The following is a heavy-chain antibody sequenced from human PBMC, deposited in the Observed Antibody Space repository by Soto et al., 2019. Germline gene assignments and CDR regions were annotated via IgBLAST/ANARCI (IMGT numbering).Heavy chain of an antibody. D-gene: IGHD3-22*01. CDR3: VKGEYYYDSSGYYPFNY. Sequence: GGSLRLSCSASGFTFSIYAMHWVRQAPGKGLEYVSSISTNGGSTDYADSVKGRFTISRDNSKNTVYLQMSSLRVEDTAVYYCVKGEYYYDSSGYYPFNYWGQGTLVTVSS. V-gene: IGHV3-64D*06. CDR1: GFTFSIYA. J-gene: IGHJ4*02. CDR2: ISTNGGST.